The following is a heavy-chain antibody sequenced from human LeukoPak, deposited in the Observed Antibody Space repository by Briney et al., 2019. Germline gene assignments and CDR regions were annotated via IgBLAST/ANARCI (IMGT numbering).Heavy chain of an antibody. D-gene: IGHD3-10*01. CDR1: GFTFDDYS. CDR2: ISWNGDST. Sequence: GGSLRLSCAASGFTFDDYSMYRVRQAPGKGLEWVSLISWNGDSTYYADSVKGRFTISRDNSKNSLYLQMNSLRTEDTALYYCVKDRRGSDAFDIWGQGTMVTVSS. CDR3: VKDRRGSDAFDI. J-gene: IGHJ3*02. V-gene: IGHV3-43*01.